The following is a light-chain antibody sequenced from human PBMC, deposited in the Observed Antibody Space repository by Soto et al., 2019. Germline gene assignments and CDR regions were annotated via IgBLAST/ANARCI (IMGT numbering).Light chain of an antibody. CDR3: SSYTSSSTPYVV. CDR1: SSDVGGYNY. V-gene: IGLV2-14*01. J-gene: IGLJ2*01. CDR2: EVS. Sequence: QSALTQPASVSGSPGQSITISCTGTSSDVGGYNYVSWYQQHPDKAPKLMIYEVSNRPSGVSNRFSGSKSGNTASLTISGLQAEDEADYYSSSYTSSSTPYVVFGGGTKLTVL.